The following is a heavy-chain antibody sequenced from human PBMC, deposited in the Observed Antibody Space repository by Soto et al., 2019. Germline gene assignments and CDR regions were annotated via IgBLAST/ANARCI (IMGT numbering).Heavy chain of an antibody. Sequence: PGGSLRLSCAASGFTFSSFAMSWVRQAPGKGLEWVSAISGSGGGTYYADSVKSRVTISRDNSKNTLSLQMNSLRAEDTAVYYCAKLGVAGTYDAFDVWGRGAMVTVSS. J-gene: IGHJ3*01. D-gene: IGHD3-16*01. CDR1: GFTFSSFA. CDR3: AKLGVAGTYDAFDV. CDR2: ISGSGGGT. V-gene: IGHV3-23*01.